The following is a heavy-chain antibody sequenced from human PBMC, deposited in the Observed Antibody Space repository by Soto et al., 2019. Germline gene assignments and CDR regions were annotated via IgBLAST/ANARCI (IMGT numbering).Heavy chain of an antibody. CDR3: GRDQSGIGWYVDWFDP. D-gene: IGHD6-19*01. CDR1: GYTFTSYA. CDR2: INAGNGNT. Sequence: VSVKVSCKASGYTFTSYAMRWVRQAPGQRLEWMGWINAGNGNTKYSQKFQGRVTITRDTSATTVYMELTSLTSEDTAVYYCGRDQSGIGWYVDWFDPWGQGTLVTVSS. J-gene: IGHJ5*02. V-gene: IGHV1-3*01.